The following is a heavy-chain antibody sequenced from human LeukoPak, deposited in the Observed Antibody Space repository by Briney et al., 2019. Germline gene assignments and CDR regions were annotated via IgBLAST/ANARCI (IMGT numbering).Heavy chain of an antibody. CDR2: ISSSSSYI. D-gene: IGHD2-2*02. J-gene: IGHJ6*03. Sequence: PGGSLRLSCAASGFTFSSYSMNWVRQAPGKGLEWVSSISSSSSYIYYADSVKGRFTISRDNAKNSLYLQMNSLRAEDTAVYYCARTPEVVPAAIGDYYYYMDVWGKGTTVTVSS. V-gene: IGHV3-21*01. CDR1: GFTFSSYS. CDR3: ARTPEVVPAAIGDYYYYMDV.